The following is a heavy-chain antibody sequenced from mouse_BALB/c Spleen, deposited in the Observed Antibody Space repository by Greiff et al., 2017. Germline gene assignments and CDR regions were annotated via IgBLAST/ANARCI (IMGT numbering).Heavy chain of an antibody. D-gene: IGHD2-2*01. CDR1: GFSLSTSGMG. V-gene: IGHV8-12*01. CDR2: IYWDDDK. Sequence: QVTLKVSGPGILQPSQTLSLTCSFSGFSLSTSGMGVSWIRQPAGKGLEWLAHIYWDDDKRYNPSLKRRLTISKDTSSNQVFLKITSVDTADTATYYCARSEVFLVFAYWGQGTLVTVSA. J-gene: IGHJ3*01. CDR3: ARSEVFLVFAY.